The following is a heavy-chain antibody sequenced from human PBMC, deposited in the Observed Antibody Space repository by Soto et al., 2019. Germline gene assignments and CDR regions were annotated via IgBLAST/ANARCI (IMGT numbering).Heavy chain of an antibody. CDR3: AVGIVVPDIYYYYGMDV. D-gene: IGHD2-2*01. J-gene: IGHJ6*02. V-gene: IGHV3-21*01. CDR2: ISSSSSYI. CDR1: GFTFSSYS. Sequence: EVQLVESGGGLVQPGGSLRLSCAASGFTFSSYSMNWVRQAPGKGLEWVSSISSSSSYIYYADSVKGRFTISSDNAKNSLYLQMTSLRAEDTAVYYCAVGIVVPDIYYYYGMDVWGQGTTVTVSS.